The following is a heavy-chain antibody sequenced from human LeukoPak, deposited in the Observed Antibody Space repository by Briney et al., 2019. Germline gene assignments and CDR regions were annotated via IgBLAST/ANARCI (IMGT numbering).Heavy chain of an antibody. CDR2: IYYSGST. J-gene: IGHJ3*02. D-gene: IGHD3-10*01. V-gene: IGHV4-39*01. Sequence: SETLSLTCTVSGGSISSSSYYWGWIRQPPGKGLEWIGSIYYSGSTYYNPSLKSRVTISVDTSKNQFSLKLSSVTAADTAVYYCARQQTLLWFGELSRDDAFDIWGQGTMVTVSS. CDR1: GGSISSSSYY. CDR3: ARQQTLLWFGELSRDDAFDI.